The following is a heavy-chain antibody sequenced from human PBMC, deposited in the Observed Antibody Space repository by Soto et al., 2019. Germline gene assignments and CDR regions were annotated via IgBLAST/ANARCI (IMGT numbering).Heavy chain of an antibody. Sequence: XESLTISLQGSGYSFASYWIGLVRQMPGKDLEWMGIIYPGDSDTRYSPSFQGQVTISADKSLRTAYLQWTSLKASDTALYYCARTRSFTLGFYYDGMDVWGQGTTVTV. CDR2: IYPGDSDT. CDR1: GYSFASYW. D-gene: IGHD6-6*01. CDR3: ARTRSFTLGFYYDGMDV. V-gene: IGHV5-51*01. J-gene: IGHJ6*02.